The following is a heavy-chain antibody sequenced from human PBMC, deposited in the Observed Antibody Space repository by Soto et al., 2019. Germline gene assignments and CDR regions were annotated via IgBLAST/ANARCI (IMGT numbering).Heavy chain of an antibody. V-gene: IGHV3-23*01. D-gene: IGHD2-2*01. CDR2: ISDTGGT. Sequence: PGGSLRLSCAASGFTFSSFGMNWVRQAPGKGLEWVSSISDTGGTFYGDSVKGRFTISRDNSKNTLYLQMNSLRAEDTAVYYCAKGRQLLLFDPWGQGTLVTVSS. CDR3: AKGRQLLLFDP. J-gene: IGHJ5*02. CDR1: GFTFSSFG.